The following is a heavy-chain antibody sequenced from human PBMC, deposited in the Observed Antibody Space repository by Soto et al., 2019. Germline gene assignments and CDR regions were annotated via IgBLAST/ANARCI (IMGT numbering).Heavy chain of an antibody. Sequence: EVQLVESGGGLVKPGESLRLSCAASGFTFSSYSMNWVRQAPGKGLEWVSSISSSSSYIYYAESVKGRFTISRDNAKNSLYLQMNSLRAEDTAVYYCARDRCSGGSGVAYWGQGTLVTVSS. CDR3: ARDRCSGGSGVAY. CDR2: ISSSSSYI. D-gene: IGHD2-15*01. CDR1: GFTFSSYS. J-gene: IGHJ4*02. V-gene: IGHV3-21*01.